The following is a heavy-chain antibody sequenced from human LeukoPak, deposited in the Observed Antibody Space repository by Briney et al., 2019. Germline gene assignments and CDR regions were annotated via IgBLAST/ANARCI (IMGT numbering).Heavy chain of an antibody. J-gene: IGHJ4*02. V-gene: IGHV3-15*01. D-gene: IGHD3-22*01. Sequence: PGGSLRLSCAASGFTFSNAWMSWVRQAPGKGLEWVGRIKSKTDGGTTDYAAPVKGRFTISRDDSKNTLYLQMNSLRAEDTAVYYCARGDSSGYYTAYYFDYWGQGTLVTVSS. CDR3: ARGDSSGYYTAYYFDY. CDR1: GFTFSNAW. CDR2: IKSKTDGGTT.